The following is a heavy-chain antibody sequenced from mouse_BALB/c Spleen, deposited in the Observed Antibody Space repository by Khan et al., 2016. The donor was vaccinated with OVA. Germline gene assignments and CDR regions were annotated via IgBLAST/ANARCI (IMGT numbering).Heavy chain of an antibody. Sequence: QVRLQQSGPGLVQPSQSLSITCTVSGFSLSTYGIHWVRQSPGKGLEWLGVIWSGGSTDYNAPLLSRVNISKDNSKRHVFFKMNTLQSDDTAIYYCARNSYRYDFTYWGQGTLITVS. D-gene: IGHD2-12*01. J-gene: IGHJ3*01. CDR1: GFSLSTYG. CDR3: ARNSYRYDFTY. V-gene: IGHV2-2*01. CDR2: IWSGGST.